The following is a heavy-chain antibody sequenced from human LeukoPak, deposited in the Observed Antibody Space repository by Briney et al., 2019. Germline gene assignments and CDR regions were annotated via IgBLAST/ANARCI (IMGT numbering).Heavy chain of an antibody. CDR3: AKDRYTMIVVVISYNWFDP. Sequence: PGGSLRLSCAASGFTFSSYWMHWVRQAPGKGLEWVSAISGSGGSTYYADSVKGRFTTSRDNSKNTLYLQMNSLRAEDTAVYYCAKDRYTMIVVVISYNWFDPWGQGTLVTVSS. CDR2: ISGSGGST. J-gene: IGHJ5*02. CDR1: GFTFSSYW. D-gene: IGHD3-22*01. V-gene: IGHV3-23*01.